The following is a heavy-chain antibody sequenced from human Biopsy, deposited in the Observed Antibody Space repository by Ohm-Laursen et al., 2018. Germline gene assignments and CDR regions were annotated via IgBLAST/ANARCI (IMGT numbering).Heavy chain of an antibody. V-gene: IGHV4-34*01. J-gene: IGHJ4*02. D-gene: IGHD3-22*01. CDR2: INHSGST. CDR1: GGSFTGYY. CDR3: ARESDSSGYYYRDY. Sequence: PGTLSLTCAVYGGSFTGYYWSWIRQPPGKGLEWIGEINHSGSTNYNPSLKSRVTISLDTSKNQLSLTLSSVTAADTAVYYCARESDSSGYYYRDYWGQGTLVTVSS.